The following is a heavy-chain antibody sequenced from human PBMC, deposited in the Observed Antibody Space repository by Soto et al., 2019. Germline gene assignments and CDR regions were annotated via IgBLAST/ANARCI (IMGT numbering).Heavy chain of an antibody. J-gene: IGHJ4*02. D-gene: IGHD6-19*01. CDR2: IYWNDAK. CDR1: GLSLNTTAVG. CDR3: GHWSYSTGWSDY. V-gene: IGHV2-5*01. Sequence: SGSTLVNPTQTLTLTCTLPGLSLNTTAVGVGWARQPPGKALEWLAVIYWNDAKRYSPSLKSRLTLTKDTSKNQVVLTMTNMDPVDTATCYCGHWSYSTGWSDYWGQGAQVTVSS.